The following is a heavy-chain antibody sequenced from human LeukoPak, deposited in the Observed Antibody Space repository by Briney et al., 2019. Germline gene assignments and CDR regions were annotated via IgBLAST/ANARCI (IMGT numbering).Heavy chain of an antibody. CDR2: IIPIFGIP. D-gene: IGHD6-19*01. V-gene: IGHV1-69*05. J-gene: IGHJ6*03. CDR3: ARDGLYSSGWSNSYYYYYYMDV. Sequence: SVKVSCKASGGTFSTYGISWVRQAPGQGLEWMGGIIPIFGIPNYAQKFQGRVTITTDESTSTAYMELSSLRSEDTAIYYCARDGLYSSGWSNSYYYYYYMDVWGKGTTVTVSS. CDR1: GGTFSTYG.